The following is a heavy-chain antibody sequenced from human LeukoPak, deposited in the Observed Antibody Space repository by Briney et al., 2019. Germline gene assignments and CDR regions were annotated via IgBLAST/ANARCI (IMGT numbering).Heavy chain of an antibody. D-gene: IGHD1-26*01. CDR1: GGSLSGYY. Sequence: PSETLSLTCAVYGGSLSGYYWSWIRQPPGKGLEWIGEINHSGSTNYNPSLKSRVTITVDTSKNQFSLKLSSVTAADTAVYYCARGEWELRQFDYWGQGTLVTVSS. CDR3: ARGEWELRQFDY. J-gene: IGHJ4*02. V-gene: IGHV4-34*01. CDR2: INHSGST.